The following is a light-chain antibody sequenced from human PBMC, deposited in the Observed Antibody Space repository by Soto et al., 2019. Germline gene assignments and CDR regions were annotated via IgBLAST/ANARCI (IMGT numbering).Light chain of an antibody. CDR2: DAS. CDR1: QSVRTV. CDR3: QQRTDWPTIP. Sequence: EIVLTQSPATLSLSPGERATLSCGASQSVRTVLAWYQQKPGQAPRLLIYDASTRATGVPARFSGSGSGTDFPLTISNLESEDFGVYYCQQRTDWPTIPFGQGTRLDIK. J-gene: IGKJ5*01. V-gene: IGKV3-11*01.